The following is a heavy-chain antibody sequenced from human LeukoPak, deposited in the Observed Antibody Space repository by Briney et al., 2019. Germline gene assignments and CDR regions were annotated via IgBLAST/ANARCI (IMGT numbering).Heavy chain of an antibody. CDR3: ARHAIVGATGFDY. Sequence: SETLSLTCAVYGGSFSGYYWSWIRQPPGKGLEWIGYIYHSGSTYYNPSLKSRVTISVDRSKNQFSLKLSSVTAADTAVYYCARHAIVGATGFDYRGQGTLVTVSS. D-gene: IGHD1-26*01. J-gene: IGHJ4*02. CDR1: GGSFSGYY. CDR2: IYHSGST. V-gene: IGHV4-34*01.